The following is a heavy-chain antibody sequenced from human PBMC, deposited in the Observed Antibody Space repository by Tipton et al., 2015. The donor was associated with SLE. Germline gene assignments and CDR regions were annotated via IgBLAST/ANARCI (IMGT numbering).Heavy chain of an antibody. J-gene: IGHJ4*02. Sequence: TLSLTCTVSGGSISSSSYYWSWIRQPAGKGLEWIGRIYTSGSTNYNPSLKSRVTMSVDTSKNQFSLKLSSVTAADTAVYYCAREGGSFWGQGTLVTVSS. V-gene: IGHV4-61*02. CDR2: IYTSGST. CDR1: GGSISSSSYY. CDR3: AREGGSF. D-gene: IGHD1-26*01.